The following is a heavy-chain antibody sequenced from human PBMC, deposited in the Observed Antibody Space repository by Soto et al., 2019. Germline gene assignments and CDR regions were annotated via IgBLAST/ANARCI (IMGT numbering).Heavy chain of an antibody. J-gene: IGHJ4*02. Sequence: QITLRESGPTLVKPTQTLTLTCTFSGFSLTTRPVGVGWISQSPGTALEWLAFAYWDDDNRYSPSLRSRLTVTKDTSKNQVGLTMTNVDPVDTATYFCALRRHSGDWNGGFFDYWGQGTLVTVSS. CDR2: AYWDDDN. CDR1: GFSLTTRPVG. V-gene: IGHV2-5*02. D-gene: IGHD2-21*02. CDR3: ALRRHSGDWNGGFFDY.